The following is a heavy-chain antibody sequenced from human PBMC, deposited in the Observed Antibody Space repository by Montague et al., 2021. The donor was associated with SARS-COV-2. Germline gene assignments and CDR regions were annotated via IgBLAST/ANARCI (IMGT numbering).Heavy chain of an antibody. D-gene: IGHD3-16*02. J-gene: IGHJ3*02. Sequence: SLRLSCAAPGFTFSNYDMNWVRQAPGKGPEWISYISTSAYTTSYAGSVKGRFTISRDNGKNSLYLQMNSLRVEDTAVYYCTRDYRSIVGDGLDIWGQEAKVTVSS. CDR3: TRDYRSIVGDGLDI. CDR2: ISTSAYTT. V-gene: IGHV3-48*03. CDR1: GFTFSNYD.